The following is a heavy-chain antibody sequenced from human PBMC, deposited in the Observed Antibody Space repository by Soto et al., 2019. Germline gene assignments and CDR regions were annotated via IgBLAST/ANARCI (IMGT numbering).Heavy chain of an antibody. V-gene: IGHV3-30*03. CDR2: VSHDGRNT. CDR3: ARGGRQWLVTSDFNY. CDR1: GFTFSDYA. J-gene: IGHJ4*02. Sequence: VQLVESGGGVVQPGRSLRLSCAASGFTFSDYAMHWVRQAPVKGLEWVAVVSHDGRNTHYADSVKGRFTISRDSSKNTVSLEMTSRRAEETAVYYWARGGRQWLVTSDFNYWGQGALVTVSS. D-gene: IGHD6-19*01.